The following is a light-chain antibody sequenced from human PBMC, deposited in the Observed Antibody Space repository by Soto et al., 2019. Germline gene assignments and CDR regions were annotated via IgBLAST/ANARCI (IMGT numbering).Light chain of an antibody. CDR1: QSVSSN. J-gene: IGKJ1*01. CDR2: GAS. Sequence: EIVMTQSPATLSVSPGERATLSCRASQSVSSNLAWYQQKPGQAPRLLIYGASTRATGIPARFSSSGSGTDFTLTISSLEPEDFAVYYCQQRSNWPTAFGQGTKV. V-gene: IGKV3-15*01. CDR3: QQRSNWPTA.